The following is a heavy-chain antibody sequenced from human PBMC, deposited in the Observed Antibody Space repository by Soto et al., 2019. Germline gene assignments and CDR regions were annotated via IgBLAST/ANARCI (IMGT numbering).Heavy chain of an antibody. D-gene: IGHD3-10*01. V-gene: IGHV4-30-4*01. CDR1: GGSISSGDYY. J-gene: IGHJ5*02. Sequence: PSETLSLTRTVSGGSISSGDYYWSWIRQPPGKGLEWIGYIYYSGTTYYNPSLKSRVTISVDMSKNQFSLKLSSVTAADTAVYYCALMVRGVTNWFDPWGQGTLVTVSS. CDR2: IYYSGTT. CDR3: ALMVRGVTNWFDP.